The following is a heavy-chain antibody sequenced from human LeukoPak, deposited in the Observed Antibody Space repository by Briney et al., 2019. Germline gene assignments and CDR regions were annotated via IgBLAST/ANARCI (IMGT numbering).Heavy chain of an antibody. CDR3: ARDPLQQLVNQIDY. J-gene: IGHJ4*02. Sequence: PGGSLRLSCAASGFSFSSYAMSWVRQAPGKGLEWVSSISSSSSYIYYADSVKGRFTISRDNAKNSLYLQMNSLRAEDTAVYYCARDPLQQLVNQIDYWGQGTLVTVSS. D-gene: IGHD6-13*01. V-gene: IGHV3-21*01. CDR2: ISSSSSYI. CDR1: GFSFSSYA.